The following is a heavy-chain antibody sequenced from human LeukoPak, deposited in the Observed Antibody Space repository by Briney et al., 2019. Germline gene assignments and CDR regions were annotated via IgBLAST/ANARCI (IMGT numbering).Heavy chain of an antibody. D-gene: IGHD1-20*01. J-gene: IGHJ3*02. V-gene: IGHV3-7*01. CDR1: GFTFGTYW. CDR3: ARGDWVTGDVFDI. Sequence: PGGSLRLSCAASGFTFGTYWMSWVRQAPGKGLEWVANIHQDGSEEYYVDSVKGRFTISRDNAKNSLYLQMNSLRAEDTAVYYCARGDWVTGDVFDIWGQGTMVTVSS. CDR2: IHQDGSEE.